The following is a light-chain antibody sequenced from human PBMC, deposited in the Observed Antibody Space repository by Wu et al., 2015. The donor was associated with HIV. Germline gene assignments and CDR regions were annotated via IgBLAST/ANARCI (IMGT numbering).Light chain of an antibody. CDR2: AAS. J-gene: IGKJ4*01. Sequence: DIQMTQSPSSLSASVGDRVTLTCRASQGISNYLAWYQQKPGKAPKLLIYAASTLQSGVPSRFSGSGSGTEFTLTISSLQPDDFATYFCQQLNTYPLTFGGGTKLEIK. CDR1: QGISNY. V-gene: IGKV1-9*01. CDR3: QQLNTYPLT.